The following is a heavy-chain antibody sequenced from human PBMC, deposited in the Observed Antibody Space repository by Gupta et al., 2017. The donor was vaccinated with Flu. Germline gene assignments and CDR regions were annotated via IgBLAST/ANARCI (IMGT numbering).Heavy chain of an antibody. CDR2: ITWNSDTI. CDR3: VKDRGYTWDAIDF. J-gene: IGHJ3*01. D-gene: IGHD2-15*01. CDR1: EITFDDYA. Sequence: EVQLVESGGGLVQPGRSLRLSCAASEITFDDYAMHWVRQAPGKGLEWVSGITWNSDTIGYADSVKGRFTLSRDTAKNSLYLQMNSLRPEDTALYYCVKDRGYTWDAIDFWGQGTMVTVSS. V-gene: IGHV3-9*01.